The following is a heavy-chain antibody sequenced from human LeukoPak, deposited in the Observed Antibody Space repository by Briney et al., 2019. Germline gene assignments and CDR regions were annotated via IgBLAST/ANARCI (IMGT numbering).Heavy chain of an antibody. J-gene: IGHJ6*02. CDR3: ARHVPGRLGHYDFWMLRGNGMDV. V-gene: IGHV4-39*01. D-gene: IGHD3-3*01. CDR1: GGSISGSSYY. CDR2: IYYSGST. Sequence: KSSETLSLTCTVSGGSISGSSYYWGWIRQPPGKGLEWIGSIYYSGSTYYNPSLKSRVTISVDTSKNQFSLKLSSVTAADTAVYYCARHVPGRLGHYDFWMLRGNGMDVWGQGTTVTVSS.